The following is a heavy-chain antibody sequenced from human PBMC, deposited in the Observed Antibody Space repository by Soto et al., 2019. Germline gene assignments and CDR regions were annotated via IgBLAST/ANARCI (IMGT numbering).Heavy chain of an antibody. CDR1: GSSFASHW. J-gene: IGHJ6*02. CDR3: ARQDYSNYRGGMDV. V-gene: IGHV5-51*01. D-gene: IGHD2-2*01. Sequence: GQSLKISCRTSGSSFASHWIAWVRQMPGKGLEWMGIIYPSDSDIRYRPSFQGQVTISVDKSINTAYLQWSSLKASDTATYYCARQDYSNYRGGMDVWGQGTTVTVSS. CDR2: IYPSDSDI.